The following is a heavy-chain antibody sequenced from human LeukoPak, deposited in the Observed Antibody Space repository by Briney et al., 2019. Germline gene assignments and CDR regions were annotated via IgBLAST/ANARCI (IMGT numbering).Heavy chain of an antibody. CDR1: GYAFTGYY. V-gene: IGHV1-2*02. CDR3: VVNPRFGELAWFDP. CDR2: FNPNSGGT. J-gene: IGHJ5*02. Sequence: AAVKVSCKASGYAFTGYYMHWVREAPGQGLEWMGWFNPNSGGTNYAQKFQGRVTMTRDTSISTAYMELSRLRSDVTAVYPCVVNPRFGELAWFDPWGQGTLVTVSS. D-gene: IGHD3-10*01.